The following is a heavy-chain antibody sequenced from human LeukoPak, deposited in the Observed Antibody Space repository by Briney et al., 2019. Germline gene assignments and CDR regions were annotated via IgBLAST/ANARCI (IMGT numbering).Heavy chain of an antibody. D-gene: IGHD4-23*01. CDR1: GFTFSSYA. V-gene: IGHV3-64D*06. J-gene: IGHJ4*02. Sequence: GGSLRLSCSASGFTFSSYAMHWVRQAPGKGLEFVSTINSNGGSTYYADSVKGRFTISRDNSKNTLYLQMSSLRAEDTAVYYCVKDGLFSGKGNFDYWGQGTLVTVSS. CDR2: INSNGGST. CDR3: VKDGLFSGKGNFDY.